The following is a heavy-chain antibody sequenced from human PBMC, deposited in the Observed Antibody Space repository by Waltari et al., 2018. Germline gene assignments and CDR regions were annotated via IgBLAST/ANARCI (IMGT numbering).Heavy chain of an antibody. V-gene: IGHV4-38-2*02. J-gene: IGHJ4*02. Sequence: QVHLLESVPGLVKASETLSPTCHVPGYFISCGYYWGWIRQPPGKGLEWIGTIYQTGNTYYNPSLKSRVTISVGTSKTQFSLQVRSVTAADTAVYYCARGSVMAHFDYWGQGTLVTVSS. CDR1: GYFISCGYY. CDR2: IYQTGNT. D-gene: IGHD2-21*01. CDR3: ARGSVMAHFDY.